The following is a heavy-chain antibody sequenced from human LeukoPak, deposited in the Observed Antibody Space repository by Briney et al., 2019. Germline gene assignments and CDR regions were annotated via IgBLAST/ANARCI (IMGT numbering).Heavy chain of an antibody. CDR1: GFTFSSYT. Sequence: GGSLRLSCAASGFTFSSYTMNWVRQAPGKGLQWVSSINSGTTYIYYADSVEGRFTISRDNAKNSLYLQMDSLRAEDTAVYYCATGRYSSGWYSNLYYFDNWGQGTLVTVSS. CDR3: ATGRYSSGWYSNLYYFDN. J-gene: IGHJ4*02. CDR2: INSGTTYI. D-gene: IGHD6-19*01. V-gene: IGHV3-21*01.